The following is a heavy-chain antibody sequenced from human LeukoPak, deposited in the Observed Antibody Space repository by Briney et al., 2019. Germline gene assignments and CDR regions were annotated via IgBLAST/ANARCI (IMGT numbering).Heavy chain of an antibody. D-gene: IGHD3-22*01. V-gene: IGHV1-46*01. CDR1: GYTFTSYY. CDR2: INPSGGST. Sequence: ASVKVSCKASGYTFTSYYMHWVRQAPGQGLEWMGIINPSGGSTSYAQKFQGRVTMTRDTSTSTVYMELSSVRSEDTAVYYCAGGRWLGWFDPWGQGTLVTVSS. J-gene: IGHJ5*02. CDR3: AGGRWLGWFDP.